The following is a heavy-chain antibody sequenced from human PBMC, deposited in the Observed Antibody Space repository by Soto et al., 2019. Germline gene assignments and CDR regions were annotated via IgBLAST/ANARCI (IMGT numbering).Heavy chain of an antibody. CDR1: GIPFSPAW. D-gene: IGHD1-1*01. CDR2: IKSKGSGGTT. CDR3: TWNADYYPGMAV. V-gene: IGHV3-15*01. J-gene: IGHJ6*02. Sequence: EVQLVESGGGLVKPGGPLSLPFELSGIPFSPAWMSWFRQAPGKGLEWVGRIKSKGSGGTTDYAVPVQGRFTISREDSKNTMYLDMHSLKSEDTAVYYCTWNADYYPGMAVWGQGTTVTVSS.